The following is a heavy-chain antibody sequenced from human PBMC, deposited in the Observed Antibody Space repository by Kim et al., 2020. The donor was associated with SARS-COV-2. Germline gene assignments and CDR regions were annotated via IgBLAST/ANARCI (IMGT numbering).Heavy chain of an antibody. V-gene: IGHV4-39*01. D-gene: IGHD2-21*02. CDR3: ARHFRGTSIRFLGLFRFDY. Sequence: SETLSLTCTVSGASISSSGYYWGWIRQPPGKGLEWIGSVYDTGRTYYNPSLKSRVTISVDTSKNQFSLKLSSVTAADTAVYYGARHFRGTSIRFLGLFRFDYWGQGTLVTVSS. CDR1: GASISSSGYY. CDR2: VYDTGRT. J-gene: IGHJ4*02.